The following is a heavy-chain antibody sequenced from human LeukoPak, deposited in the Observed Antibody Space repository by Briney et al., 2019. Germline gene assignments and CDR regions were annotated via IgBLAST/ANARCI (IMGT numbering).Heavy chain of an antibody. V-gene: IGHV1-46*03. CDR3: ARSVKMPTIVH. CDR1: GYTFTTYY. CDR2: INPSGGST. J-gene: IGHJ4*02. D-gene: IGHD5-24*01. Sequence: GASVKVSCKASGYTFTTYYMHWVRQAPGQGRQWMGIINPSGGSTSYAQKLQGRVTMPRDTSTSTVYMELSSLRSDDTAIYYCARSVKMPTIVHWGQGTLVTVSS.